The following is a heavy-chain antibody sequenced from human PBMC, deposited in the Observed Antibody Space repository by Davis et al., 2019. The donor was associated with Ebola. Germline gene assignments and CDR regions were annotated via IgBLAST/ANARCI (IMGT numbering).Heavy chain of an antibody. CDR1: GFSFSTYG. V-gene: IGHV3-30*02. Sequence: PGGSLRLSCAASGFSFSTYGMHWVRQAPGKGLEWVAWIRYAGNDRYYADSVEGRFTSSRDNSRNTLYLQMNSLRVEDTAVYYCARYLAVAGKYFDYWGQGTLVTVSS. CDR3: ARYLAVAGKYFDY. J-gene: IGHJ4*02. CDR2: IRYAGNDR. D-gene: IGHD6-19*01.